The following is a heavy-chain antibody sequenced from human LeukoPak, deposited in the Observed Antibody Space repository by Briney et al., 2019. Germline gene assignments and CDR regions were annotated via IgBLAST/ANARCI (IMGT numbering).Heavy chain of an antibody. J-gene: IGHJ4*02. CDR2: IYIAGYT. D-gene: IGHD2-15*01. CDR3: ARGASYCSGGSCMYYFDY. CDR1: GFTFSSYD. V-gene: IGHV3-13*01. Sequence: GGSLRLSCAASGFTFSSYDFHWVRQVTGKGLEWVSGIYIAGYTYYPDSVKGRFTVSRDNAKNSLYLQMNSLRAEDTAVYYCARGASYCSGGSCMYYFDYWGQGTLVTVSS.